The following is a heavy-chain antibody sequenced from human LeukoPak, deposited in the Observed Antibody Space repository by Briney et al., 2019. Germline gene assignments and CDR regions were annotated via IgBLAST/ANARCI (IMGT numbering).Heavy chain of an antibody. CDR3: ARGHYGDPFDY. CDR2: IWYDGSNK. J-gene: IGHJ4*02. Sequence: GRSLRLYCAASGFTFSSYGMHWVRQATGKGLEWVAVIWYDGSNKYYADSVKGRFTISRDNSKNTLYLQMNSLRAEDTAVYYCARGHYGDPFDYWGQGTLVTVST. D-gene: IGHD4-17*01. CDR1: GFTFSSYG. V-gene: IGHV3-33*01.